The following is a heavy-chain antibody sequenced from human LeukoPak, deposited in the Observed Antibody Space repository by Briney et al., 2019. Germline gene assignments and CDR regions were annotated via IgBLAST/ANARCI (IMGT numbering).Heavy chain of an antibody. Sequence: SETLSLTCTVSGGSISSYYWSWIRQPAGKGLEWIGRIYTSGSTNYNPSLKSRVTMSVDTSKNQFSLKLSSVTAADTAVYYCARGTIVVVPAASFRFDPWGQGTLVTVSS. CDR2: IYTSGST. CDR1: GGSISSYY. CDR3: ARGTIVVVPAASFRFDP. J-gene: IGHJ5*02. D-gene: IGHD2-2*01. V-gene: IGHV4-4*07.